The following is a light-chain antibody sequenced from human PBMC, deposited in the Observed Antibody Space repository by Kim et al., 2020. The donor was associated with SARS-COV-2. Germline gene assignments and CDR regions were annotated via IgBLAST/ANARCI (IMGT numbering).Light chain of an antibody. CDR1: QGISSD. CDR2: ASS. Sequence: AFTGDRVTITCRASQGISSDLAWYQQKPGKAPKLLIYASSTLQSGVPSRFSGSGSGTDFTLTISCLQSEDFATYYCQQYYIYPLTFGGGTKVDIK. J-gene: IGKJ4*01. CDR3: QQYYIYPLT. V-gene: IGKV1-8*01.